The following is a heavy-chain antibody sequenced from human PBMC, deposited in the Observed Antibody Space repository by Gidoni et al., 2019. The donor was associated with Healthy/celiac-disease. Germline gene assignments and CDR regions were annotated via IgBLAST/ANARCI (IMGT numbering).Heavy chain of an antibody. Sequence: QVQLQQWGAGLLKPSETLSLTCAVYGGSFSGYYWSWIRQPPGKGLEWIGEINHSGSTNYNPSLKSRVTISVDTSKNQFSLKLSSVTAADTAVYYCARVFPSLRFLGYYYYYGMDVWGQGTTVTVSS. V-gene: IGHV4-34*01. D-gene: IGHD3-3*01. J-gene: IGHJ6*02. CDR2: INHSGST. CDR1: GGSFSGYY. CDR3: ARVFPSLRFLGYYYYYGMDV.